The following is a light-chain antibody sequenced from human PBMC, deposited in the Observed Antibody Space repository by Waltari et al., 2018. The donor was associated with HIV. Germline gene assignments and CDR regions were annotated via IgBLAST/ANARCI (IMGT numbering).Light chain of an antibody. CDR1: TSNIGSNT. CDR2: RNH. V-gene: IGLV1-44*01. CDR3: AAWDASLHVL. Sequence: QSVLTLPPSAYGTLGQAVTISCFGSTSNIGSNTVHWYQHLPGAAPKLIIFRNHQRPSGVPDRFSGSQSGTSAFLTITGLLSGDEATYYCAAWDASLHVLFGGGTQLTVV. J-gene: IGLJ2*01.